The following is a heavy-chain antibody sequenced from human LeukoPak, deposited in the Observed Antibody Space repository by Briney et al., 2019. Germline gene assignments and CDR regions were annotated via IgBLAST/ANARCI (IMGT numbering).Heavy chain of an antibody. CDR1: GFTFSSYA. CDR3: ANSARVIVATIPTDFDY. J-gene: IGHJ4*02. CDR2: ISGSGGST. V-gene: IGHV3-23*01. D-gene: IGHD5-12*01. Sequence: PGGSLRHSCAASGFTFSSYAMSWVRQAPGKGLEWVSAISGSGGSTYYADSVKGRFTISRDNSKNTLYLQMNSLRAEDTAVYYCANSARVIVATIPTDFDYWGQGTLVTVSS.